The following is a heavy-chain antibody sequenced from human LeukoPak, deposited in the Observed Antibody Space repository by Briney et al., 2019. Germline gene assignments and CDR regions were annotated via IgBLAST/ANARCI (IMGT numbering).Heavy chain of an antibody. D-gene: IGHD1-26*01. Sequence: GGSLRLSCAASGFTFSSYGMHWVRQAPGKGLEWVAVISYDGSNKYYADSVKGRFTISRDNSKNTLYLQMDSLRVEDTAIYYCARDRAWDYLDSWDQGPLVTVSS. V-gene: IGHV3-30*03. CDR2: ISYDGSNK. J-gene: IGHJ4*02. CDR3: ARDRAWDYLDS. CDR1: GFTFSSYG.